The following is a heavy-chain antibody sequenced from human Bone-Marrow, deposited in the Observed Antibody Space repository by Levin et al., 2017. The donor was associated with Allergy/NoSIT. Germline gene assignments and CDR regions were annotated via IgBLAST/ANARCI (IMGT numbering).Heavy chain of an antibody. CDR2: ISYDGSEA. J-gene: IGHJ3*02. V-gene: IGHV3-30*03. Sequence: GGSLRLSCSVSGFTFSHYGMHWVRQAPGKGLEWLAVISYDGSEAYYGDSVKGRFTISRDSSTNTLSLVMNNLRADDTAVYYCARPKMGAADVPHVLALDTWGQGTMVIVSS. D-gene: IGHD6-13*01. CDR1: GFTFSHYG. CDR3: ARPKMGAADVPHVLALDT.